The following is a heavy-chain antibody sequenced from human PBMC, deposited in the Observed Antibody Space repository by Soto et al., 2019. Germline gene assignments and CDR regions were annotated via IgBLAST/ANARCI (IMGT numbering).Heavy chain of an antibody. V-gene: IGHV1-69*01. CDR3: ARGRKWELRGTDAFDI. Sequence: QVQLVQSGAEVKKPGSSVKVSCKASGGTFSSYAISWVRQAPGQGLEWMGGIIPIFGTANYAQKFQGRVTITADETTSPAYMELSSLSSEDTAVYYCARGRKWELRGTDAFDIWGQGTMVTVSS. CDR1: GGTFSSYA. J-gene: IGHJ3*02. CDR2: IIPIFGTA. D-gene: IGHD1-26*01.